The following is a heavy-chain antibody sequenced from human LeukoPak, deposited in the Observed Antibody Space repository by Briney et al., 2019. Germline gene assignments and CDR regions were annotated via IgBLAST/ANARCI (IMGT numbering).Heavy chain of an antibody. CDR3: ARRAVTSMAARRPYYFDY. CDR1: GVSISSSTYY. J-gene: IGHJ4*02. CDR2: ICYSGST. D-gene: IGHD4-17*01. Sequence: SDTLSLTCTVSGVSISSSTYYWGWIRQPPGKGLEWISIICYSGSTYYNPSLKSRATMSVDTSKNQFSLKLTSVTAADTAVHYCARRAVTSMAARRPYYFDYWGQGTLVTV. V-gene: IGHV4-39*01.